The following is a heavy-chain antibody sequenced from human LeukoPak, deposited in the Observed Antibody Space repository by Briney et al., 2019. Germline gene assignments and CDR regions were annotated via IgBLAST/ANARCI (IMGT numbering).Heavy chain of an antibody. J-gene: IGHJ4*02. CDR3: ARGYYSSGWYTQNPRDY. CDR2: INHSGST. Sequence: SETLSLTCAVYGGSFSGYYWSWIRQPPGKGLEWIGEINHSGSTNYNPSLKSRVTISVDTSKNQFSLKLSSVTAADTAVYYCARGYYSSGWYTQNPRDYWGQGTLVTVSS. CDR1: GGSFSGYY. V-gene: IGHV4-34*01. D-gene: IGHD6-19*01.